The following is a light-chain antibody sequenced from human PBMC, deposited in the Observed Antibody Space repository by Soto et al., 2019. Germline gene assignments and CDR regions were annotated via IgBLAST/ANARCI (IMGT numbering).Light chain of an antibody. V-gene: IGKV1-8*01. CDR2: AAS. Sequence: AIRMTQSPSSFAASTGDRVTITCRASQNISSYLAWYQHKPGKAPNLLIYAASTLQSVVPSRFSGSGSGSDFTLTISYLQSEDFATYFCQQYYSYPLTFGHGTKLAIK. J-gene: IGKJ2*01. CDR3: QQYYSYPLT. CDR1: QNISSY.